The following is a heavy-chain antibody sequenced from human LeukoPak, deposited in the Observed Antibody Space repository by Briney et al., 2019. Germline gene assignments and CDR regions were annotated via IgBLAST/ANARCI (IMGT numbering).Heavy chain of an antibody. J-gene: IGHJ1*01. D-gene: IGHD3-22*01. Sequence: PGRSLRLSCAASGFTFSGFGMHWVRQAPGKGLEWVAVIWYDGSNQYYADSVKGRFTIFRDNSKNTLYLQMNSLRAEETAVYYCALPYDNSGYFRAENFQHWGQGTLVTVSS. V-gene: IGHV3-33*01. CDR2: IWYDGSNQ. CDR3: ALPYDNSGYFRAENFQH. CDR1: GFTFSGFG.